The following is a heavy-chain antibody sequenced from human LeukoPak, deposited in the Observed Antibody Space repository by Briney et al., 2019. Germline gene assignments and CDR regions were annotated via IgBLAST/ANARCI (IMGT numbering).Heavy chain of an antibody. J-gene: IGHJ4*02. V-gene: IGHV4-34*01. CDR1: GGSFSGYY. CDR3: ARGKAVAGTLGFGY. Sequence: SETLSLTCAVYGGSFSGYYWSWIRQPPGKGLEWIGEINHSGSTNYNPSLKSRVTISVDTSKNQFSLKLSSVTAADTAVYYRARGKAVAGTLGFGYWGQGTLVTVSS. D-gene: IGHD6-19*01. CDR2: INHSGST.